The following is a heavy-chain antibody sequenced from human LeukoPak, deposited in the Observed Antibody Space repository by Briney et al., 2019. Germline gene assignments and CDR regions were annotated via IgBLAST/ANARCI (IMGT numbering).Heavy chain of an antibody. CDR2: IIPIFGTA. D-gene: IGHD5-24*01. CDR3: AREGRDGYTLTDY. V-gene: IGHV1-69*01. Sequence: SVKVSCKASGGTFSSYAISWVRQAPGQGLEWMGGIIPIFGTANYAQKFQGRVTITADESTSIAYMELSSLRSEDTAVYYCAREGRDGYTLTDYWGQGTLVTVSS. CDR1: GGTFSSYA. J-gene: IGHJ4*02.